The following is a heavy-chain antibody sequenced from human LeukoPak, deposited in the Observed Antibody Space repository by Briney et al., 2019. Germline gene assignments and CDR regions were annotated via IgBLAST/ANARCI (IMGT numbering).Heavy chain of an antibody. CDR3: ARDLPFWSGYGLFDY. Sequence: GGSLRLSCAASGLTFSSYAMHWVRQAPGKGLEWVAVISYDGSNKYYADSVKGRFTISRDNSKNTLYLQMNSLRAEDTAVYYCARDLPFWSGYGLFDYWGQGTLVTVSS. J-gene: IGHJ4*02. V-gene: IGHV3-30-3*01. CDR1: GLTFSSYA. CDR2: ISYDGSNK. D-gene: IGHD3-3*01.